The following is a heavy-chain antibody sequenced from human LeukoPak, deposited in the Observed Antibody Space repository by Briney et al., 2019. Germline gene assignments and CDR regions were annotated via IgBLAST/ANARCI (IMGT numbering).Heavy chain of an antibody. Sequence: GGSLRLSCAASGFTFSSYAMSWVRQAPGKGLEWVSGISGSGGSTYYADSVKGRFTISRDNAKNSLYLQMNSLRAEDTAVYYCARVYYYYYMDVWGKGTTVTVSS. V-gene: IGHV3-23*01. CDR2: ISGSGGST. J-gene: IGHJ6*03. CDR3: ARVYYYYYMDV. CDR1: GFTFSSYA.